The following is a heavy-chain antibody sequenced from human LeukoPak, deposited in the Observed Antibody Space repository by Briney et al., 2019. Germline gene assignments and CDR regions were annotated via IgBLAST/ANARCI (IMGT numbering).Heavy chain of an antibody. Sequence: SETLSLTCTVSGGSISNYYWSWIRQPAGKGLEWIGRIYSSGSTNYNPSLKSRVTMSLDTSTNQFSLKLTSVTAADTAVYYCARDSALGYCGGDCYPDYWGQGTLVTVSS. CDR1: GGSISNYY. D-gene: IGHD2-21*02. V-gene: IGHV4-4*07. CDR2: IYSSGST. J-gene: IGHJ4*02. CDR3: ARDSALGYCGGDCYPDY.